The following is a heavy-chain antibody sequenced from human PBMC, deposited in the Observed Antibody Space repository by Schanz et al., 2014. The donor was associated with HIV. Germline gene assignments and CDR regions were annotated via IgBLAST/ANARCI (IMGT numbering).Heavy chain of an antibody. Sequence: EVQVVESGGDLVQVGGSLRLSCEASGFTLSNYWVHWVRQAPGKGLVWVSRINVNGMIRDYADSMRGRFTISRDNARNTVHLQMSSLRTDDTAVYHCIGDAFGSKDVWGQGTTVTVSS. CDR3: IGDAFGSKDV. V-gene: IGHV3-74*01. CDR1: GFTLSNYW. J-gene: IGHJ6*02. CDR2: INVNGMIR. D-gene: IGHD3-3*01.